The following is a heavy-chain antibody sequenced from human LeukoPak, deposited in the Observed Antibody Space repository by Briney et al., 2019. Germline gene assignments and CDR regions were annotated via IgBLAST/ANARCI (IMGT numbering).Heavy chain of an antibody. Sequence: KASETLSLTRTVSGAYISSYYWSWLRQPPGKGLEWIGYIYYSGSTNYNPALKSRVTISEDTSKNQISLKLSSVTAADTAVYYCARVRGYYDSSGYDYWGQGTLVTVSS. CDR1: GAYISSYY. CDR2: IYYSGST. V-gene: IGHV4-59*01. D-gene: IGHD3-22*01. J-gene: IGHJ4*02. CDR3: ARVRGYYDSSGYDY.